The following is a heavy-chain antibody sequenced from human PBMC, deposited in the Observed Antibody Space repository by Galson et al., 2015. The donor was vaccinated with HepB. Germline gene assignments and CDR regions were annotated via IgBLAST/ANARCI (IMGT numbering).Heavy chain of an antibody. CDR1: GFTFSSYG. CDR2: ISYDGSNK. Sequence: LRLSCAASGFTFSSYGMHWVRQAPGKGLEWVAVISYDGSNKYYADSVKGRFTISRDNSKNTLYLQMNSLRAEDTAVYYCAKAGRRIFGGDFDYWGQGTLVTVSS. J-gene: IGHJ4*02. D-gene: IGHD3-3*01. V-gene: IGHV3-30*18. CDR3: AKAGRRIFGGDFDY.